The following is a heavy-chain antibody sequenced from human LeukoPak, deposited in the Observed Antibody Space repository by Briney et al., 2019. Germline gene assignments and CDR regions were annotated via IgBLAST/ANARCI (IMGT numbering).Heavy chain of an antibody. CDR2: IYPGDSDT. CDR3: ARQHGSGSYYSRAIDY. V-gene: IGHV5-51*01. J-gene: IGHJ4*02. Sequence: GESLKISCEACGYSFSTYWIGWVRQMPGKGLEWMGIIYPGDSDTRYSPSFQGQVTISADKSINTAYLQWSSLKASDTAMYNRARQHGSGSYYSRAIDYWGQGTLVTVSS. D-gene: IGHD3-10*01. CDR1: GYSFSTYW.